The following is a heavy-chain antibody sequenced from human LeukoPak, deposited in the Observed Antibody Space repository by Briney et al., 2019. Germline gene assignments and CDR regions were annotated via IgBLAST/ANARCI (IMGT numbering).Heavy chain of an antibody. CDR2: IDSKNGDT. J-gene: IGHJ4*02. CDR3: ASEAYCSGGRCCEQRVAS. Sequence: ASVKVSCKASGYTFTAYYMHWERQAPGQGLEWMGWIDSKNGDTKYAQKFQSRLIITRDTSIGIAYMELRSLISDDTAVYYCASEAYCSGGRCCEQRVASWGQGTPVTVSS. D-gene: IGHD2-15*01. V-gene: IGHV1-2*02. CDR1: GYTFTAYY.